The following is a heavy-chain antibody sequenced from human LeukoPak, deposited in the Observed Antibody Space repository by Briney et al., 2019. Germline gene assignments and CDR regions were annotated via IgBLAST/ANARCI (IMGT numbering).Heavy chain of an antibody. CDR1: GFTFRSHS. CDR3: ARDRYCSTTSCSPTGLAY. D-gene: IGHD2-2*01. V-gene: IGHV3-21*01. CDR2: ISSSSGSI. Sequence: GGSLRLSCAASGFTFRSHSMNWVRQAPGKGLEWVSSISSSSGSIYYADSVKGRFTISRDNAKNSLYLQMNSLRAEDTAVYYCARDRYCSTTSCSPTGLAYWGQGTLVSVSS. J-gene: IGHJ4*02.